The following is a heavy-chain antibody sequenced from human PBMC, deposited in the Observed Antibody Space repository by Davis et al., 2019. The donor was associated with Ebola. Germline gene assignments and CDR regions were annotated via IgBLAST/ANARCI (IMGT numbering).Heavy chain of an antibody. CDR2: IYYLGST. V-gene: IGHV4-59*08. CDR3: ARLGFLGGQFDF. Sequence: SETLSLTCAVYGGSFSGYYWSWIRQSPGRGLEWIGYIYYLGSTIYNPSLQSRVTISVDTSKNQFSLMLTSVTAADTAVYYCARLGFLGGQFDFWGQGTLVTVSS. J-gene: IGHJ4*02. CDR1: GGSFSGYY. D-gene: IGHD3-16*01.